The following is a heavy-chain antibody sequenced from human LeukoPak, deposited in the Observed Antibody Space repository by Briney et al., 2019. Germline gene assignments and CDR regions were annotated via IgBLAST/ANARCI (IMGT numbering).Heavy chain of an antibody. CDR2: ITGTGGGT. J-gene: IGHJ3*01. CDR1: GFTFSSYA. V-gene: IGHV3-23*01. CDR3: AKVRDTRDWYKDAFDV. Sequence: GGSLRLSCAASGFTFSSYAMSWVRQAPGKGLEWVSAITGTGGGTYYVASVKGRFTVSRDNSRNTLYLQMSSLRAEDSAMYYCAKVRDTRDWYKDAFDVWGQGTRVTVSS. D-gene: IGHD6-19*01.